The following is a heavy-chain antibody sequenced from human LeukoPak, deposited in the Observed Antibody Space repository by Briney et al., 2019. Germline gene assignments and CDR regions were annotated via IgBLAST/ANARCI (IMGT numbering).Heavy chain of an antibody. Sequence: GGSLRLSGAASGFIFSEYYMSWIRQAPGKGLEWVSYISSSSSYTNYADSVKGRFTISRDNAKNSLYLQMNSLRAEDTAVYYCARAGSVYRPHDAFDIWGQGTMVTVSS. CDR2: ISSSSSYT. V-gene: IGHV3-11*05. CDR1: GFIFSEYY. CDR3: ARAGSVYRPHDAFDI. D-gene: IGHD5/OR15-5a*01. J-gene: IGHJ3*02.